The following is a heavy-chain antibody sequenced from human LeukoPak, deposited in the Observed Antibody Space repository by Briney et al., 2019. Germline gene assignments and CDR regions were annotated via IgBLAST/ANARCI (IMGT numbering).Heavy chain of an antibody. CDR1: DYSITSDYY. CDR2: IYHSGST. V-gene: IGHV4-38-2*02. D-gene: IGHD3-10*01. J-gene: IGHJ5*02. CDR3: AREGSTSGTNWSDP. Sequence: PSETLSLTCAVSDYSITSDYYWGWIRQPPGKGLEWIGSIYHSGSTYYNPSLKSRVTISVDTSKNQFSLKLTSVTAADTAVYYCAREGSTSGTNWSDPWGQGTLVTVSS.